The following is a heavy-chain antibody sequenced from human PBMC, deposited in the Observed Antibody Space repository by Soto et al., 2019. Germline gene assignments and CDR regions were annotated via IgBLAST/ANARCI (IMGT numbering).Heavy chain of an antibody. CDR1: GGSRSSGCYY. Sequence: PSETLSRKCTLSGGSRSSGCYYWSWILQHPGEGLEWIGNINYSGNTYYNPSLKSRVTISVDTSKNQLSLKLSSVTAADTAVYYCARAAYDILTGYYFDYWGQGTLVTVS. J-gene: IGHJ4*02. CDR3: ARAAYDILTGYYFDY. D-gene: IGHD3-9*01. CDR2: INYSGNT. V-gene: IGHV4-31*03.